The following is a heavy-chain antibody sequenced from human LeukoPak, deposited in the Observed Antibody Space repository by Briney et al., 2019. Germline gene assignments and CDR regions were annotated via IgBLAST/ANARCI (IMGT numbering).Heavy chain of an antibody. CDR3: ARRPRYCSSTSCYKTAFDY. CDR2: LYTSGNT. V-gene: IGHV4-61*02. CDR1: GGSINSGIYY. D-gene: IGHD2-2*02. J-gene: IGHJ4*02. Sequence: PSETLSLTCTVSGGSINSGIYYWSWIRQPAGKGLEWIGRLYTSGNTRYNPSLKSRVTISKDTSKNQFSLELSSVTAADTAVYYCARRPRYCSSTSCYKTAFDYWGQGTLVTVSS.